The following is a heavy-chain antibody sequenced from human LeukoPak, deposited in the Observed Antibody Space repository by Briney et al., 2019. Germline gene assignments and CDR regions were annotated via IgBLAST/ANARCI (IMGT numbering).Heavy chain of an antibody. J-gene: IGHJ4*02. CDR2: INHSGST. CDR1: GGSFSGYY. CDR3: ARHPGYGDYFDY. Sequence: SETLSLTCAVYGGSFSGYYWSWIRQPPGKGLEWIGEINHSGSTNYNPSLKSRVTISVDTSKNQFSLKLSSVTAADTAVYYCARHPGYGDYFDYWGQGTLVTASS. D-gene: IGHD4-17*01. V-gene: IGHV4-34*01.